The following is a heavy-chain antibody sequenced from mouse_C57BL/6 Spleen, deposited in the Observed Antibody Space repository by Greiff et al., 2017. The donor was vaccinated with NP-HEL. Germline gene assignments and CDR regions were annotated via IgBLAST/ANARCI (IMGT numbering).Heavy chain of an antibody. D-gene: IGHD2-2*01. CDR3: ASPIYYGYDEGFAY. CDR2: IDPSDSYT. Sequence: VQLQQPGAELVMPGASVKLSCKASGYTFTSYWMHWVKQRPGQGLEWIGEIDPSDSYTNYNQKFKGKSTLTVDKSSSTAYMQLSSLTSEDSAVYYCASPIYYGYDEGFAYWGQGTLVTVSA. CDR1: GYTFTSYW. V-gene: IGHV1-69*01. J-gene: IGHJ3*01.